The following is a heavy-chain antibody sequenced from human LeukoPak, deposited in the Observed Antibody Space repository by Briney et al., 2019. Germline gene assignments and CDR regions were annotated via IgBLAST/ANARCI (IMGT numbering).Heavy chain of an antibody. D-gene: IGHD3-10*01. V-gene: IGHV3-64*01. J-gene: IGHJ3*02. Sequence: GGSLRLSCAASGFTFSSYAMHWVRQAPGKGLEYVSAISSDGGSTYYANSVKGRFTISRDNSKNTLYLQMGSLRAEDMAVYYCARVLRSMVRGVIPDAFDTWGQGTMVTVSS. CDR1: GFTFSSYA. CDR3: ARVLRSMVRGVIPDAFDT. CDR2: ISSDGGST.